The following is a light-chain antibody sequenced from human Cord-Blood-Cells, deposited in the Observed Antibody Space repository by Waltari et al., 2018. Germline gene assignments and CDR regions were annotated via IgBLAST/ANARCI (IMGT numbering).Light chain of an antibody. J-gene: IGKJ2*01. CDR3: QQYYSTPYT. V-gene: IGKV4-1*01. Sequence: DIVMTQSPDSLAVSLGVRATINCKSSQSVLYSSNNKNYLAWYQKKPGQPPKLLIYWASTRESGVPDLFSGSGSGTDFTRTISSLRAEDVAVYYCQQYYSTPYTFGQGTKLEIK. CDR2: WAS. CDR1: QSVLYSSNNKNY.